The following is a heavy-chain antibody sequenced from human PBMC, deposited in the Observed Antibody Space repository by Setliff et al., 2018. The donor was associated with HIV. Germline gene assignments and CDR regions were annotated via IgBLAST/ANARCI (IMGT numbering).Heavy chain of an antibody. J-gene: IGHJ4*02. CDR3: AGSRGYFVKAD. CDR2: IHKNGQSEK. V-gene: IGHV3-7*01. D-gene: IGHD3-10*01. Sequence: GESLKISCAASGFIFTDYWMSWVRQAPGKGLEWVAYIHKNGQSEKYYVDSVKGRFTISRDNTQNLVFLDMNSLRVEDTAVYYCAGSRGYFVKADWGQGTLVTVSS. CDR1: GFIFTDYW.